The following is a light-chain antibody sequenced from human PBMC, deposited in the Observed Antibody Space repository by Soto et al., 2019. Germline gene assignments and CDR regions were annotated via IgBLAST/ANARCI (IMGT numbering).Light chain of an antibody. J-gene: IGKJ1*01. CDR1: QSISIY. CDR2: TAS. CDR3: QQSYSTPWT. V-gene: IGKV1-39*01. Sequence: DIQMTQSPSSLSASVGDRVTITCRANQSISIYLNWYQQKPGKAPNLLIYTASNLQSGVPSRFSGSGSGTDFTLTISSLQPEDFASYYCQQSYSTPWTFGQGTKVEIK.